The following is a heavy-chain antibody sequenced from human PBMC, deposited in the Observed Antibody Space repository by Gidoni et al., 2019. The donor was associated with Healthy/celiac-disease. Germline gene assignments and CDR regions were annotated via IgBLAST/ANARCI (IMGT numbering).Heavy chain of an antibody. CDR2: IRGGGGST. V-gene: IGHV3-23*01. CDR1: GFTFSSYS. J-gene: IGHJ4*02. Sequence: EVQLLESGGGLVQPGGSLRLSCAASGFTFSSYSMRWVRQAPGKGLEGVSAIRGGGGSTDYADSVKGRFTISRDNSKNALYLQMNSLRAEDTAVYYCAKVAGIIVVVTYYFDYWGQGTLVTVSS. D-gene: IGHD2-21*02. CDR3: AKVAGIIVVVTYYFDY.